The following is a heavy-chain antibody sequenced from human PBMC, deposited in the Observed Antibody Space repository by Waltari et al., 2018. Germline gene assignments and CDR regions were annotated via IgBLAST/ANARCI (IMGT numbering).Heavy chain of an antibody. V-gene: IGHV3-21*02. D-gene: IGHD3-22*01. CDR1: GFTFNSVS. Sequence: EVQLVESGGGLVKPGGSLTLSCEASGFTFNSVSMTGVRQAPGKGLEWRSTIASGSDYIFYAVSVRGRFTISRDNARSTVNLRMNSLRTEDTAVYYCVKGGYIISDYWGQGIQVIVSS. J-gene: IGHJ4*02. CDR3: VKGGYIISDY. CDR2: IASGSDYI.